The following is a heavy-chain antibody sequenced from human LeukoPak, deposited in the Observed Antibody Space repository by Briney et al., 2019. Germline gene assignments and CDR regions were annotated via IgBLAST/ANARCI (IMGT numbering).Heavy chain of an antibody. V-gene: IGHV1-8*03. Sequence: ASVKVSCKASGYTFTSYDINWVRQATGQGLEWMGWMNPNSGNTGYAQKFQGRVTITRNTSISTAYMELSSLRSEDTAVYYCAREVVGTGGDAFDIWGQGTMVTVSS. J-gene: IGHJ3*02. CDR2: MNPNSGNT. D-gene: IGHD6-19*01. CDR1: GYTFTSYD. CDR3: AREVVGTGGDAFDI.